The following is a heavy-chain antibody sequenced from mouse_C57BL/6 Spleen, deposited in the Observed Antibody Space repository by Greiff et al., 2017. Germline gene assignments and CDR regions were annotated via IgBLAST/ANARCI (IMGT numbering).Heavy chain of an antibody. CDR3: TRSWLTGKGPWYFDY. CDR1: GYTFTDYE. D-gene: IGHD4-1*01. V-gene: IGHV1-15*01. J-gene: IGHJ2*02. CDR2: IDPETGGT. Sequence: QVQLKQSGAELVRPGASVTLSCKASGYTFTDYEMHWVKQTPVHGLEWIGAIDPETGGTAYNPKFKGKAILTADQSSSTAYMELRSLTSEDSAVYYCTRSWLTGKGPWYFDYWGQGTSLTVSS.